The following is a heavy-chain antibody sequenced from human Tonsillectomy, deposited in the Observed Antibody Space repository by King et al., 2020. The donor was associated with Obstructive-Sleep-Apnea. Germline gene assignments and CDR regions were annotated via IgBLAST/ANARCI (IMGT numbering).Heavy chain of an antibody. D-gene: IGHD6-25*01. CDR3: AKDSGASGGWGRLDF. V-gene: IGHV3-23*04. CDR2: ISGSGADT. J-gene: IGHJ4*02. Sequence: VQLVESGGGLVLPGGSLRLSCAASGITFSDYAMTWVRQAPGQGLEWVSTISGSGADTYHADSVWGRFTISRDNSKNTLYLQMNRLRAEDTARYYCAKDSGASGGWGRLDFWGQGVLVTVSS. CDR1: GITFSDYA.